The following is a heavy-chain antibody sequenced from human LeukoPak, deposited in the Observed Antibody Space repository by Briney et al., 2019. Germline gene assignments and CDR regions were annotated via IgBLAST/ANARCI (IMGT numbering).Heavy chain of an antibody. Sequence: ATVKVSCKPSGYTFSDYYIHWVRQAPGQGLEWMGWIHPNTGGTRHAHKFQGRVTMTRDTSIGTAYMELNRLESDDTAVYYCARDHDFWSGYFDYWGQGTLLSVSS. J-gene: IGHJ4*02. D-gene: IGHD3-3*01. CDR1: GYTFSDYY. CDR2: IHPNTGGT. V-gene: IGHV1-2*07. CDR3: ARDHDFWSGYFDY.